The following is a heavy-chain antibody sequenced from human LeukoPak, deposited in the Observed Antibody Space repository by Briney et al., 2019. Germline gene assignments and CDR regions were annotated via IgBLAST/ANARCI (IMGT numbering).Heavy chain of an antibody. CDR1: GYSFTSYW. CDR2: IYPGDSDT. J-gene: IGHJ4*02. D-gene: IGHD3-22*01. Sequence: GESLKISCKGSGYSFTSYWIGWVRQMPGKGLEWMGIIYPGDSDTRYSPSFQGQVTISADKSISTAYLQWSSLKASDTAMYYCARPSGSSGYYYDFDYWSQGTLVTVSS. CDR3: ARPSGSSGYYYDFDY. V-gene: IGHV5-51*01.